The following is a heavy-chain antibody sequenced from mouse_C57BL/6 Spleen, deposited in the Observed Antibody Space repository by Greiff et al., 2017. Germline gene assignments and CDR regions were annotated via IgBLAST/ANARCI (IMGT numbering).Heavy chain of an antibody. Sequence: VQLQESGAELARPGASVKMSCKASGYTFTSYTMHWVKQRPGPGLEWIGYINPSSGYTKYNQKFKDKATLTADKSSSTAYMQLSSLTSEDSAVYYCAREGSSYGGYFDVWGTGTTVTVSS. J-gene: IGHJ1*03. CDR2: INPSSGYT. CDR3: AREGSSYGGYFDV. D-gene: IGHD1-1*01. V-gene: IGHV1-4*01. CDR1: GYTFTSYT.